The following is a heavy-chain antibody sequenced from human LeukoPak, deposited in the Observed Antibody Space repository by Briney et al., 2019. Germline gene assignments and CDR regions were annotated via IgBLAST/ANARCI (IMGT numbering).Heavy chain of an antibody. V-gene: IGHV3-30-3*01. CDR3: ARDMEWELLRGGDAFDI. J-gene: IGHJ3*02. Sequence: GGSLGLSCAASGFTFSSYAMHWVRQAPGKGLEWGAVISYDGSNKYYADSVKGRFTISRDNSKNTLYLQMNSLRAEDTAVYYCARDMEWELLRGGDAFDIWGQGTMVTVSS. CDR1: GFTFSSYA. CDR2: ISYDGSNK. D-gene: IGHD1-26*01.